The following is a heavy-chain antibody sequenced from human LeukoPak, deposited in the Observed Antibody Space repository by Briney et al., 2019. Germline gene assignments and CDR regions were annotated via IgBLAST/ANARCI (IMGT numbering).Heavy chain of an antibody. D-gene: IGHD4-17*01. CDR2: INHSGST. CDR1: GGSFSGYY. V-gene: IGHV4-34*01. CDR3: ARARDYGVLFDY. Sequence: SETLSLTCAVYGGSFSGYYWSWIRQPPGKGLEWIGEINHSGSTNYNPSLKSRVTISVDTSKNQFSLKLSSVTAADTAVYYCARARDYGVLFDYWGQGTLVTVSS. J-gene: IGHJ4*02.